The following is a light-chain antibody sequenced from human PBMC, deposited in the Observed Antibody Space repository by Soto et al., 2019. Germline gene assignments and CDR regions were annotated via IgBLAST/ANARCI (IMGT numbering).Light chain of an antibody. J-gene: IGKJ1*01. V-gene: IGKV3-15*01. Sequence: EIVMTQSPATLSVSPGERATLSCRASQSVSNNLAWYQKKPGQAPRLLIYGASTRATGIPARFSGSGSATEFTLTISSLQSEDFAFYYCQQYNNWWTFGQGTRVDIK. CDR3: QQYNNWWT. CDR2: GAS. CDR1: QSVSNN.